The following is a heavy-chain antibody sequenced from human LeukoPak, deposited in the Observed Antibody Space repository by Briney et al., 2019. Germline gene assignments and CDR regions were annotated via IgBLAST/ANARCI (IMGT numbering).Heavy chain of an antibody. D-gene: IGHD3-22*01. CDR1: GFSFSTYW. Sequence: PGGSLRLSCAASGFSFSTYWMTWVRQAPGKGLEWVANIKQDGSEQYYVDSVRGRFTVSRDNAKNSLYLQMNSLRGEDTAVYYCAKAGSSVFWDWGQGTLVTVSS. CDR2: IKQDGSEQ. CDR3: AKAGSSVFWD. J-gene: IGHJ4*02. V-gene: IGHV3-7*01.